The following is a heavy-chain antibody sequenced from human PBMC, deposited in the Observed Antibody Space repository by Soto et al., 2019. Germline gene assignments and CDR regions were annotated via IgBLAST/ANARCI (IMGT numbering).Heavy chain of an antibody. CDR2: VSSTSSHI. J-gene: IGHJ4*02. CDR3: ARCMGYDGSGYAFFDS. CDR1: GFTFSGHT. D-gene: IGHD3-10*01. V-gene: IGHV3-21*01. Sequence: EVQLVESGGGLVKPGGSLRLSCAASGFTFSGHTINWVRQAPGKGLEWVSSVSSTSSHIYYADSVKGRFTVSRDNAEKSLYLQMNSLRAEVTAIYYCARCMGYDGSGYAFFDSWGQGTLVTVSS.